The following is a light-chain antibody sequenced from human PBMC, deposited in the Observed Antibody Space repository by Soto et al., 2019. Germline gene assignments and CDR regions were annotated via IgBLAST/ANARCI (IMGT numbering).Light chain of an antibody. Sequence: EVVFTQSPGTLSLSPGERATLACRASKSVSNYVAWYQQKSGQPPRLLIYGASSRASGIPERFSGSGSGTDFTLTISSLQPEDFTTYYCQQTYSTPITFGQGTRLEIK. V-gene: IGKV3-20*01. CDR3: QQTYSTPIT. CDR1: KSVSNY. CDR2: GAS. J-gene: IGKJ5*01.